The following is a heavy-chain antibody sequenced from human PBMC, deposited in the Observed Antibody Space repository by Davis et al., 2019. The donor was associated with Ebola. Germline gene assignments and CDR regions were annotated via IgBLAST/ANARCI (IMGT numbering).Heavy chain of an antibody. Sequence: PSETLSLTCDISGDSVSSNSGAWNWIRQSPSRGLEWLGRTYYNSKWYNDYAVSVNSRIIFSPDTSKNQFSLQLNSVTPEDTAVYYCARFNWGHRNFDYWGQGTLVTVSS. D-gene: IGHD7-27*01. V-gene: IGHV6-1*01. CDR3: ARFNWGHRNFDY. CDR1: GDSVSSNSGA. J-gene: IGHJ4*02. CDR2: TYYNSKWYN.